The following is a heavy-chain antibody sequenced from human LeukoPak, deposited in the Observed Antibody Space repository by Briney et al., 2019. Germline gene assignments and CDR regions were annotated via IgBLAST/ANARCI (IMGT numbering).Heavy chain of an antibody. J-gene: IGHJ6*04. D-gene: IGHD6-13*01. CDR2: XXXXDGET. CDR3: ARGALRIAAVDYYYYGMDV. Sequence: ASVKVSCKVSGYTLTELSMHWVRQAPGKGLXXXXXXXXXDGETIYAQKLQGRVTMTEDTSTDTAYMELSSLRSEDTAVYYCARGALRIAAVDYYYYGMDVWGEGTTVTVSS. CDR1: GYTLTELS. V-gene: IGHV1-24*01.